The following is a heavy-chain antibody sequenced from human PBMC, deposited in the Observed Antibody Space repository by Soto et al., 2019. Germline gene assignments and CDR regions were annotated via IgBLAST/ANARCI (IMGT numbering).Heavy chain of an antibody. CDR3: ARDLRYCSGGSCYFYGMDV. D-gene: IGHD2-15*01. CDR2: IYYSGST. V-gene: IGHV4-59*01. Sequence: SETLSLTCTVSGGSISSYYWSWIRQPPGKGLEWIGYIYYSGSTNYNPSLKSRVTISVDTSKNQFSLKLSSVTAADTAVYYCARDLRYCSGGSCYFYGMDVWGQGTTVTVSS. J-gene: IGHJ6*02. CDR1: GGSISSYY.